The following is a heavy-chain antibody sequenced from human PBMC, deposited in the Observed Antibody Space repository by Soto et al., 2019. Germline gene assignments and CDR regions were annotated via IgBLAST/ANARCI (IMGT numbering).Heavy chain of an antibody. CDR1: GGTFSSYA. Sequence: ASVKVSCKASGGTFSSYAISWVRQAPGQGLEWMGGIIPIFGTANYAQKFQGRVTITADESTSTAYMELSSLRSEDTAVYYCARAPYYDILTGPDFWGQGTLVTVSS. D-gene: IGHD3-9*01. J-gene: IGHJ4*02. V-gene: IGHV1-69*13. CDR3: ARAPYYDILTGPDF. CDR2: IIPIFGTA.